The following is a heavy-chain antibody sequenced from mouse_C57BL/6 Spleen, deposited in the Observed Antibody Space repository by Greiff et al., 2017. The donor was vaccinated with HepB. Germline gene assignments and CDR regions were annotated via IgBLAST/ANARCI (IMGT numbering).Heavy chain of an antibody. Sequence: EVQLQQSGPELVKPGASVKISCKASGYTFTDYYMNWVKQSHGKSLEWIGDINPNNGGTSYNQKFKGKATLTVDKSSSTAYMELRSLTSEDSAVYYCARRDDDDRSYWYFDVWGTGTTVTVSS. V-gene: IGHV1-26*01. J-gene: IGHJ1*03. CDR1: GYTFTDYY. CDR2: INPNNGGT. CDR3: ARRDDDDRSYWYFDV. D-gene: IGHD2-4*01.